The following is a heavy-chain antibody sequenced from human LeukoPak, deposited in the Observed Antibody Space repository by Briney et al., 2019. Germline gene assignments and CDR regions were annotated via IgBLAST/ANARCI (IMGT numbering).Heavy chain of an antibody. Sequence: GGSLRLSCAASGFTVSSNYMSWVRQAPGKGLEWVSVIYSGGSTYYADSVKGRFTISRDNSKNTLYLQMNSLRAEDTAVHYCARVSSYSPYFDYWGQGTLVTVSS. CDR2: IYSGGST. CDR1: GFTVSSNY. J-gene: IGHJ4*02. CDR3: ARVSSYSPYFDY. V-gene: IGHV3-66*02. D-gene: IGHD4-11*01.